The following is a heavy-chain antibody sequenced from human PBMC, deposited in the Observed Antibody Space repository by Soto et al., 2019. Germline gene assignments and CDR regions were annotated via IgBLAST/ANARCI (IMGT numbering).Heavy chain of an antibody. V-gene: IGHV3-66*01. CDR2: IYSGGTT. J-gene: IGHJ5*02. CDR1: GFTVSSNY. D-gene: IGHD3-22*01. Sequence: EVQLVESGGGLVQPGGYLRLSCAASGFTVSSNYMSWVRQAPGKGLEWVSVIYSGGTTYYADSVKGRFTISRDNSKNTLYLQMNSLRAEDTAVYYCARNGESSGYRGWFDPWGQGTLVTVSS. CDR3: ARNGESSGYRGWFDP.